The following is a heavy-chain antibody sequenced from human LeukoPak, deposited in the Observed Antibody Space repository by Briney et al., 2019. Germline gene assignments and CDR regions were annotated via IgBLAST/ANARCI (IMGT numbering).Heavy chain of an antibody. Sequence: PGGSLRLSCAASGFTFSSYAMSWVRQAPGKGLEWVSAISGSGGSTYYADSVKGRFTISRDNSKNTLYLQMNSLRAEDTAVYYCAKDPRTYDFWSGQYYFDYWGQGTLVTVSS. D-gene: IGHD3-3*01. CDR1: GFTFSSYA. CDR3: AKDPRTYDFWSGQYYFDY. V-gene: IGHV3-23*01. CDR2: ISGSGGST. J-gene: IGHJ4*02.